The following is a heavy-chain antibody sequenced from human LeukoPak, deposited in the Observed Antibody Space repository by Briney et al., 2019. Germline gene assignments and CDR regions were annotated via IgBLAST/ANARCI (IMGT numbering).Heavy chain of an antibody. J-gene: IGHJ4*02. V-gene: IGHV3-15*01. D-gene: IGHD2/OR15-2a*01. Sequence: PGGSLRLSCAASGISFMNAWMIWVRQAPGKGLEWVGRIKSNADGGTPDYAAPARGRFTISRDDSKNTLYLQMNSLKTEDTAVYYCTTFYHEYSPYWGRGTLVTVSS. CDR3: TTFYHEYSPY. CDR2: IKSNADGGTP. CDR1: GISFMNAW.